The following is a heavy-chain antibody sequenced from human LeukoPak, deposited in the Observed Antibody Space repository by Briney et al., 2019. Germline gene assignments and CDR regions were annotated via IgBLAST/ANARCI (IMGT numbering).Heavy chain of an antibody. CDR3: ARLAAGPRYYYYMDV. CDR2: INHSGST. V-gene: IGHV4-34*01. CDR1: GGSFSGYY. J-gene: IGHJ6*03. Sequence: SETLSLTCAVYGGSFSGYYWSWIRQPPGKGLEWIGEINHSGSTNYNPSLKSRVTISVDTSKNQFSLKLSSVTAADTAVYYCARLAAGPRYYYYMDVWGKGTTVTVSS. D-gene: IGHD6-13*01.